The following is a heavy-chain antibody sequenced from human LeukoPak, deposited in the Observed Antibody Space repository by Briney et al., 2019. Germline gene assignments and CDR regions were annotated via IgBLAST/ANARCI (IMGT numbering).Heavy chain of an antibody. CDR1: GFTFSSYA. D-gene: IGHD6-19*01. V-gene: IGHV3-23*01. Sequence: GGSLRLSCAASGFTFSSYAMSWVRQAPGKGLEWVSAISGSGGSTYYADSVKGRFTISRDNSKNTLYLQMNSLRAEDTAVYYCARRRASSGWPFDYWGQGTLVTVSS. CDR2: ISGSGGST. CDR3: ARRRASSGWPFDY. J-gene: IGHJ4*02.